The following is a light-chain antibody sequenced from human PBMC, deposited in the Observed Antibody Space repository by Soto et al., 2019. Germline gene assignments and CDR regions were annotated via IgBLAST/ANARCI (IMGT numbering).Light chain of an antibody. CDR2: DVS. V-gene: IGLV2-11*01. Sequence: QSALTQPRSVSGSPGQSVTISCTGTSSDVGGYNYVSWYQQHPGKAPKLMIYDVSKRPSGVPDRFSGSKSGNTASLTISGLQADDEADYYCCTYAGRYTCGVVFGGGTKLTVL. CDR1: SSDVGGYNY. CDR3: CTYAGRYTCGVV. J-gene: IGLJ2*01.